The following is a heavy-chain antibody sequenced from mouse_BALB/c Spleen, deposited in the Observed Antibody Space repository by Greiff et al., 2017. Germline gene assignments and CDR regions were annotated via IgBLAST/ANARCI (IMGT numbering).Heavy chain of an antibody. V-gene: IGHV1-15*01. J-gene: IGHJ4*01. CDR1: GYTFTDYE. CDR2: IDPETGGT. Sequence: QVQLQQSGAELVMPGASVTLSCKASGYTFTDYEMHWVKQTPVHGLEWIGAIDPETGGTAYNQKFKGKATLTADKSSSTAYMELRSLTSEDSAVYYCTRTPWDGMDYWGQGTSVTVSS. CDR3: TRTPWDGMDY. D-gene: IGHD4-1*01.